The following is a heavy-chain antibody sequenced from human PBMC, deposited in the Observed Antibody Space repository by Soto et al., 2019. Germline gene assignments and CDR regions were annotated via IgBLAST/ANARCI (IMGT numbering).Heavy chain of an antibody. CDR2: ISGSGGST. Sequence: GGSLRLSCAASGFTFSSYAMSWVRQAPGKGLEWVSAISGSGGSTYYADSVKGRFTISRDNSKNTLYLQMNSLRAEDTAVYYCAKEGSGVWQLPSGYYFDYWGQGTLVTVSS. V-gene: IGHV3-23*01. D-gene: IGHD6-6*01. CDR1: GFTFSSYA. CDR3: AKEGSGVWQLPSGYYFDY. J-gene: IGHJ4*02.